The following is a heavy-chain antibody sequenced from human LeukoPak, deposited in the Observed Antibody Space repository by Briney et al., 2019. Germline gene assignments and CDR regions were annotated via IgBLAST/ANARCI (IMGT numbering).Heavy chain of an antibody. CDR2: IIPIFGTA. CDR1: GGTFISYA. D-gene: IGHD2-2*02. CDR3: ALYPNGYCSSTGCYNGPRHNWFDP. J-gene: IGHJ5*02. V-gene: IGHV1-69*01. Sequence: GSSVKVSCEASGGTFISYAISWVRQAPGQGLEWMGGIIPIFGTANYAQKFQGRVTITADESTSTAYMELSSLRSEDTAVYYCALYPNGYCSSTGCYNGPRHNWFDPWGQGTLVTVSS.